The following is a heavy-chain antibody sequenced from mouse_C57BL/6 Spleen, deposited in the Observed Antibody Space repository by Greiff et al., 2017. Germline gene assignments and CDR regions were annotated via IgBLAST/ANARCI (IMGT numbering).Heavy chain of an antibody. Sequence: QVQLQQPGAELVKPGASVKMSCKASGYTFTSYWITWVQQRPGQGLEWIGDIYPGSGSTNYNEKFKSKATLTVDTSSNTACMLRSSLTSENSAVYYCARRGYSNFDYWGQGTTLTVSS. CDR1: GYTFTSYW. J-gene: IGHJ2*01. V-gene: IGHV1-55*01. CDR3: ARRGYSNFDY. CDR2: IYPGSGST. D-gene: IGHD2-5*01.